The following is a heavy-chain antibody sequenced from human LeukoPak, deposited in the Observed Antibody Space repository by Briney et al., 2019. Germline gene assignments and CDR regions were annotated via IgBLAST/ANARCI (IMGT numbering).Heavy chain of an antibody. CDR3: ARNASVVVPAAMSEGLHYFDY. V-gene: IGHV4-38-2*01. CDR2: IYHSGST. D-gene: IGHD2-2*01. CDR1: GYSISSGYY. J-gene: IGHJ4*02. Sequence: PSETLSLTCAVSGYSISSGYYWGWIRQPPGKGLEWIGSIYHSGSTYYNPSLKSRVTISVDTSKNQFSLKLSSVTAADTAVYYCARNASVVVPAAMSEGLHYFDYWGQGTLVTVSS.